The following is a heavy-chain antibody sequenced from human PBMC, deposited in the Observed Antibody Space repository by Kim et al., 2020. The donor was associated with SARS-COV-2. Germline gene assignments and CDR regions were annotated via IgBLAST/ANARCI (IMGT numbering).Heavy chain of an antibody. D-gene: IGHD5-12*01. J-gene: IGHJ4*02. Sequence: GGSLRLSCAASGFTFSDYYMSWIRQAPGKGLEWVSYISSSSSYTNYADSVKGRFTISRDNAKNSLYLQMNSLRAEDTAVYYCARGGYSGYDYPPEDYLGQGTLVTVSS. CDR3: ARGGYSGYDYPPEDY. CDR1: GFTFSDYY. CDR2: ISSSSSYT. V-gene: IGHV3-11*05.